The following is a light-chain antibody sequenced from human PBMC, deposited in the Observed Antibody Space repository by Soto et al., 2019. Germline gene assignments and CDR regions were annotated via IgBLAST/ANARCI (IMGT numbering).Light chain of an antibody. J-gene: IGKJ2*01. CDR1: QGISNL. CDR3: LQHNTCPYT. Sequence: DIQMTQSPSSLSASVGDRVTITCRASQGISNLLGWFQHKPGKAPKRLIYAASSLQGGVPSRFSGSESGTEFTLTITGLQPEDFADYCCLQHNTCPYTFGQGTKLEIK. CDR2: AAS. V-gene: IGKV1-17*01.